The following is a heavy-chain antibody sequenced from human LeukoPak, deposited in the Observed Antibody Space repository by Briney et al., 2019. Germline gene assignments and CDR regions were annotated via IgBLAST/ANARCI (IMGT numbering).Heavy chain of an antibody. Sequence: PGGSLRLSCAASGGSGFTFSTYWMSWVRQAPGKGLEWVADIKQDGSEKYYVDSVKGRFTISRDNAQNSLYLQINSLRAEDTAVYYCAKHWSRGRDYWGQGTLVTVSS. V-gene: IGHV3-7*01. CDR2: IKQDGSEK. D-gene: IGHD3-16*01. CDR3: AKHWSRGRDY. CDR1: GGSGFTFSTYW. J-gene: IGHJ4*02.